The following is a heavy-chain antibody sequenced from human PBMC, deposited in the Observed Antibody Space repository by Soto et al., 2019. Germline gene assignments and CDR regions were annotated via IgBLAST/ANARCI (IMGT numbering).Heavy chain of an antibody. D-gene: IGHD3-9*01. Sequence: QVQLVQSGAEVKKPGASVKVSCKASGYTFTSYDINWVRQATGQGLEWMGWMNTNSGNTGYAQKFQGRVTMTRNTSISTAYMQLSSLRSEDTAVYYGASERTYFGDYWGQGTLVTVSS. CDR1: GYTFTSYD. CDR3: ASERTYFGDY. J-gene: IGHJ4*02. CDR2: MNTNSGNT. V-gene: IGHV1-8*01.